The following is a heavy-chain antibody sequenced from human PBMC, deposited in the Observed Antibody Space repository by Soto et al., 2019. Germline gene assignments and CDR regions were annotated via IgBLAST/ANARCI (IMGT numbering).Heavy chain of an antibody. V-gene: IGHV4-34*01. Sequence: ASETLSLTWAVYGGSFSGYYWSWIRQPPGKGLEWIGEINHSGSTNYNPSLKSRVTISVDTSKNQFSLKLSSVTAADTAVYYCARGIRVTMVRGVIARPGNWFDPWGQGTLVTVSS. CDR2: INHSGST. D-gene: IGHD3-10*01. J-gene: IGHJ5*02. CDR1: GGSFSGYY. CDR3: ARGIRVTMVRGVIARPGNWFDP.